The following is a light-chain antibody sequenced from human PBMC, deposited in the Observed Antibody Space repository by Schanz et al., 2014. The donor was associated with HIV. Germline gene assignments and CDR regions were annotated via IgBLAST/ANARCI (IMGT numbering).Light chain of an antibody. CDR2: DVT. CDR1: NSDIGGHDY. J-gene: IGLJ3*02. Sequence: QSALTQPATVSGSPGQSITVSCTGTNSDIGGHDYVSWYQQHPDKAPKLLIYDVTHRPSGVSNRFSGSKSGNTASLTISGLQAEDEADYYCSSCTTSNTLVFGGGTKLTVL. V-gene: IGLV2-14*03. CDR3: SSCTTSNTLV.